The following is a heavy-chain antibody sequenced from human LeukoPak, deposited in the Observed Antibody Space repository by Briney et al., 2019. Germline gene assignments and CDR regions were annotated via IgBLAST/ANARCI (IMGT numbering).Heavy chain of an antibody. D-gene: IGHD3-22*01. Sequence: GRSLRLSCAASGFTFSSYAMHWVRQAPGKGLEWVAVISYDGSNKYYADSVKGRFTISRDNSKNTLYLQMNSLRAEDTAAYYCANDKALDYWGQGTLVTVSS. CDR2: ISYDGSNK. CDR1: GFTFSSYA. V-gene: IGHV3-30*04. J-gene: IGHJ4*02. CDR3: ANDKALDY.